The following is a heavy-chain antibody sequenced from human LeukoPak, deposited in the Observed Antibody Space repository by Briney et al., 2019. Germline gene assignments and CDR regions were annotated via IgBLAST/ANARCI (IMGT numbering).Heavy chain of an antibody. V-gene: IGHV4-4*02. CDR2: IYHSGNT. Sequence: SGTLSLTCAVSGGSISSSNWWSWVRQPPGKGLEWIGEIYHSGNTNYSPSLKRRVTISVDKSKNQFSLKLSSVTAADTAVYYCARGLGSGTRAFDIWGQGTMVTVSS. CDR1: GGSISSSNW. CDR3: ARGLGSGTRAFDI. J-gene: IGHJ3*02. D-gene: IGHD3-10*01.